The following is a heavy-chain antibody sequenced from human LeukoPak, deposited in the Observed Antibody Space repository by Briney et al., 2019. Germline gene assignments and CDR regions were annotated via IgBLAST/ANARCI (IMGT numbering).Heavy chain of an antibody. CDR1: GGSFSGYY. Sequence: KPSETLSLTCAVYGGSFSGYYWSWIRQPPGKGLEWIGEINHSGSTNYNPSLKSRVTISVDTSKNQFSLKLSSVTAADTAVYYCARALGHFDYWGQGTLVTVSS. CDR3: ARALGHFDY. D-gene: IGHD7-27*01. J-gene: IGHJ4*02. V-gene: IGHV4-34*01. CDR2: INHSGST.